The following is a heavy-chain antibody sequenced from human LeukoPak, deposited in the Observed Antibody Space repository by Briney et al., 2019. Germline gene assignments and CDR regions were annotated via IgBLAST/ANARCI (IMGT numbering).Heavy chain of an antibody. D-gene: IGHD1-1*01. J-gene: IGHJ2*01. CDR3: ASHRTGKYYWYFDL. CDR2: INHSGST. Sequence: SETLSLTCAVYGGSFSGYYWSWIRQPPGKGLEWIGEINHSGSTNYNPSLKSRVTISVDTSKNQFSLKLSSVTAADTAVYYCASHRTGKYYWYFDLWGRGTLVTVSS. CDR1: GGSFSGYY. V-gene: IGHV4-34*01.